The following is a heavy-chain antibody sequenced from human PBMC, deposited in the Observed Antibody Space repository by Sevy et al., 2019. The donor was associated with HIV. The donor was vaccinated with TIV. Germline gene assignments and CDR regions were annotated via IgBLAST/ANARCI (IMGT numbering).Heavy chain of an antibody. J-gene: IGHJ6*02. V-gene: IGHV3-21*01. CDR1: GFTFSSYS. Sequence: GGSLRLSCAASGFTFSSYSMNWVRQAPGKGLEWVSSISSSSSYIYYADSVKGRFTISRDNAKNSLYLQMNSLRAEDTAVYYCARDVVPAAVSGYYGMDVWGQGTTVTVSS. CDR2: ISSSSSYI. CDR3: ARDVVPAAVSGYYGMDV. D-gene: IGHD2-2*01.